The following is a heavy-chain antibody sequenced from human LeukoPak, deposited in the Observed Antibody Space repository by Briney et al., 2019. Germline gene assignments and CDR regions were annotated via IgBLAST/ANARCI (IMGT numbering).Heavy chain of an antibody. CDR1: GFTFSSYA. D-gene: IGHD4-17*01. Sequence: GGSLRLSCAASGFTFSSYAMSWVRQAPGKGLEWVSVISNSGGSTFYADSVKGRFTISRDNSKNTLYLQMNSLRAEDTAVYYCAKVGLRLGGDYWGQGTLVTVSS. CDR3: AKVGLRLGGDY. J-gene: IGHJ4*02. CDR2: ISNSGGST. V-gene: IGHV3-23*01.